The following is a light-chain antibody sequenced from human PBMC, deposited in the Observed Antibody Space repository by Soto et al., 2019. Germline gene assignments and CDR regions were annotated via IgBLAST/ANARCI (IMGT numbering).Light chain of an antibody. CDR1: SSDVGAYDF. J-gene: IGLJ6*01. CDR3: SSYTTSSTLV. V-gene: IGLV2-14*01. Sequence: QSALTHPASVSGSPGQALTISCTGTSSDVGAYDFVSWYQHYLGKAPKLVTFDVTHRPPGISDRFSGSKSANTASLTISGLQAEDEAFYYCSSYTTSSTLVFGGGTKVPVL. CDR2: DVT.